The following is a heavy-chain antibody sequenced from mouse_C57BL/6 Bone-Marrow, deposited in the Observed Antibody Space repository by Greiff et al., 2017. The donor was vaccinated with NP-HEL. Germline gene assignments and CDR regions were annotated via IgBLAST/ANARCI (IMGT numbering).Heavy chain of an antibody. D-gene: IGHD1-2*01. Sequence: VKLMESGAELARPGASVKMSCKASGYTFTSYTMHWVKQRPGQGLEWIGYINPSSGYTKYNQKFKDKATLTADKSSSTAYMQLSSLTSEDSAVYYCARTITTAYYYAMDYWGQGTSVTVSS. CDR3: ARTITTAYYYAMDY. J-gene: IGHJ4*01. CDR2: INPSSGYT. CDR1: GYTFTSYT. V-gene: IGHV1-4*01.